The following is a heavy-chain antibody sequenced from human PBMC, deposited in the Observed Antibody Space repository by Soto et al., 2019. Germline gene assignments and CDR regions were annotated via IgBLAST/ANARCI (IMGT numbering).Heavy chain of an antibody. CDR2: IIPIFGTA. D-gene: IGHD3-10*01. CDR3: ARVKRSGSPEVDYYYGMDV. J-gene: IGHJ6*02. V-gene: IGHV1-69*13. CDR1: GGTFSSYA. Sequence: SVKVSCKASGGTFSSYAISWVRQAPGQGLEWMGGIIPIFGTANYAQKFQGRVTITADESTSTAYMELSSLRSEDTAVYYCARVKRSGSPEVDYYYGMDVWGQGTTVTVSS.